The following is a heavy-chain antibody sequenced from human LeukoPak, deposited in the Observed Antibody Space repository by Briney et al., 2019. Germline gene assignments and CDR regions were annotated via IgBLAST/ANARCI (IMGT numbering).Heavy chain of an antibody. Sequence: SETLSLTCTVSGGSIRSYYWSWIRQPPGKGLEWIGYIYYSGSTNYNPPLKSRVSISVDTSKNQFSLKLSSVTAADTAVYYCARTGSTVTMLYPFDHWGQGTLVTVSS. V-gene: IGHV4-59*01. D-gene: IGHD4-17*01. CDR3: ARTGSTVTMLYPFDH. CDR1: GGSIRSYY. CDR2: IYYSGST. J-gene: IGHJ4*02.